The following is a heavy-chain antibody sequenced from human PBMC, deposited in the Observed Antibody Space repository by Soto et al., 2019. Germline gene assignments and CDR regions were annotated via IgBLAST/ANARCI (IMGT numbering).Heavy chain of an antibody. CDR3: ARGGVVVPAATRDYYYGMDV. Sequence: ASVKVSCKASGYTFTSCGISWVRQAPGQGLEWMGWISTYNGNTKYAQKLQGWVTMTRDTSISTAYMELSRLRSDDTAVYYCARGGVVVPAATRDYYYGMDVWGQGTTGTVSS. V-gene: IGHV1-18*01. J-gene: IGHJ6*02. D-gene: IGHD2-2*01. CDR1: GYTFTSCG. CDR2: ISTYNGNT.